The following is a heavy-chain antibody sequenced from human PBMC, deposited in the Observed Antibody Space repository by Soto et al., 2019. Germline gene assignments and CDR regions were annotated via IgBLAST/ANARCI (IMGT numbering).Heavy chain of an antibody. D-gene: IGHD3-16*02. CDR1: GDSLSAGPYH. V-gene: IGHV4-39*01. CDR2: VYNSGST. Sequence: QLQLQESGPGLVKPSETLSLTCSVSGDSLSAGPYHWGWIRQPPGKGLEWIGNVYNSGSTSYSPSLKSRVTQSVDQSKNQFPLRLTSVTAADTAVYFCATHHPYRPFDLWGQGTLVTVSS. CDR3: ATHHPYRPFDL. J-gene: IGHJ4*02.